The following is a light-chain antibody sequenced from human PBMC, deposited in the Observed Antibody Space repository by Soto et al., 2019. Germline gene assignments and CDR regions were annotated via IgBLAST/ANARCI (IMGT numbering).Light chain of an antibody. CDR1: GSDIGAFSY. V-gene: IGLV2-14*01. CDR3: SSYTKSGTGI. J-gene: IGLJ2*01. Sequence: QSALTQPAAVSASPGQSITISCTGPGSDIGAFSYVSWYQQYPGKAPKLMLYDVTNRASGVSGRFSGSKSGSTASLTISGLQAEDEADYYCSSYTKSGTGIFGGGTKLTVL. CDR2: DVT.